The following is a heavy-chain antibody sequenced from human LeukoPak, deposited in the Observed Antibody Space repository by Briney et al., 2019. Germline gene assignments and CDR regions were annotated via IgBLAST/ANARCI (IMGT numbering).Heavy chain of an antibody. CDR2: ISGSDYT. J-gene: IGHJ4*02. CDR1: GFTFNNYA. D-gene: IGHD3-9*01. Sequence: GGSLRLSCAASGFTFNNYAMSWVRQAPGKGLEWVSGISGSDYTYYTDSVKGRFTISRDNSKNALYLQMNSLRAEDTAVYYCAKGVRYLDWWILDYWGQGTLVTVSS. V-gene: IGHV3-23*01. CDR3: AKGVRYLDWWILDY.